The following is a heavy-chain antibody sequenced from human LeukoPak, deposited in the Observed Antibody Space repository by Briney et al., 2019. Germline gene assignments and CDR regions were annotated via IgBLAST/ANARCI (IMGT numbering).Heavy chain of an antibody. Sequence: GGSLRLSCAASGFTFSSYSMNWVRQAPGKGLEWVSSISSSSSYIYYADSVKGRFTISRDNAKNSLYLQMNSLRAEDTAVYYCARDRRFLAGAAAIGTDYGVDVWGQGTTVTVSS. J-gene: IGHJ6*02. V-gene: IGHV3-21*01. CDR3: ARDRRFLAGAAAIGTDYGVDV. CDR1: GFTFSSYS. CDR2: ISSSSSYI. D-gene: IGHD2-2*01.